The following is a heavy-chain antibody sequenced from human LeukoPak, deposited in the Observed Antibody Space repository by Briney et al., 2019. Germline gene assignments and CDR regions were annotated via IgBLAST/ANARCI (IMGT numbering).Heavy chain of an antibody. Sequence: SETLSLTCAVYGGSFSGYYWSWIRQPPGKGLEWIGEINHSGSTNYNPSLKSRVTISVDTSKNQFSLKLSSVTAADTAVYYCARGPYDYVWGSYRYDYWGQGTLVTVSS. D-gene: IGHD3-16*02. CDR1: GGSFSGYY. CDR2: INHSGST. J-gene: IGHJ4*02. CDR3: ARGPYDYVWGSYRYDY. V-gene: IGHV4-34*01.